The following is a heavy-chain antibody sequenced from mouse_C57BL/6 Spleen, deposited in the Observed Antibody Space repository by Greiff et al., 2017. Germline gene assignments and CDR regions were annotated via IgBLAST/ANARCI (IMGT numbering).Heavy chain of an antibody. V-gene: IGHV1-55*01. CDR3: ARCGQLRLPDYAMDY. D-gene: IGHD3-2*02. CDR1: GYTFTSYW. Sequence: QVQLQQPGAELVKPGASVKMSCKASGYTFTSYWITWVKQRPGQGLEWIGDIYPGSGSTNYNEKFKSKATLTVDTSSSTAYMQLSSLTSEDSAVYYCARCGQLRLPDYAMDYWGQGTSVTVSS. J-gene: IGHJ4*01. CDR2: IYPGSGST.